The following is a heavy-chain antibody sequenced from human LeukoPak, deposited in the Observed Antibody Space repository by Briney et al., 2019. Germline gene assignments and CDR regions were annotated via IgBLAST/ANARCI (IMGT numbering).Heavy chain of an antibody. CDR2: MNRDGCEK. CDR1: GFTFSSYW. D-gene: IGHD3-16*01. CDR3: ARDGGIIRFGGQDV. Sequence: GGSLRLSCAASGFTFSSYWMRWVRQAPGKGLEWVANMNRDGCEKHYVDSIKGRFTIPRDNAANSLYLQMNSLRVEDTAVYYCARDGGIIRFGGQDVWGQGTTVIVS. J-gene: IGHJ6*02. V-gene: IGHV3-7*01.